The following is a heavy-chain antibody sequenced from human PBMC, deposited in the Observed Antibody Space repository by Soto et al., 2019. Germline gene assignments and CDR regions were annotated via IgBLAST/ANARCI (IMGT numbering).Heavy chain of an antibody. D-gene: IGHD1-20*01. Sequence: EVQLVETGGGLIQPGGSLRLSCAAPGFVVTSKYMAWVRQAPGKGLEWVSVIYGNDIRHYAHSVKGRFHVSKDNTENTMYLQMNSLRVEDTAVYSCARAYNWMSAFDYWGQGTLVTVSS. CDR3: ARAYNWMSAFDY. CDR2: IYGNDIR. V-gene: IGHV3-53*02. J-gene: IGHJ4*02. CDR1: GFVVTSKY.